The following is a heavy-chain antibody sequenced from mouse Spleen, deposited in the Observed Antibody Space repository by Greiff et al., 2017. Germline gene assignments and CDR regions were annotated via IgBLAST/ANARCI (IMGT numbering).Heavy chain of an antibody. CDR1: GYSITSGYY. Sequence: EVQLQESGPGLVKPSQSLSLTCSVTGYSITSGYYWNWIRQFPGNKLEWMGYISYDGSNNYNPSLKNRISITRDTSKNQFFLKLNSVTTEDTATYYWAGYYGNRYYAMDYWGQGTSVTVSS. J-gene: IGHJ4*01. CDR3: AGYYGNRYYAMDY. CDR2: ISYDGSN. D-gene: IGHD2-1*01. V-gene: IGHV3-6*02.